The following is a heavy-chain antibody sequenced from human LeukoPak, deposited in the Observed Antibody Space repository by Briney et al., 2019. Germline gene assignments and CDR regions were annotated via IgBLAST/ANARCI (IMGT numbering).Heavy chain of an antibody. CDR3: ATLISGWSLY. CDR2: ISSDGSST. D-gene: IGHD6-19*01. Sequence: PGGSLRLSCAASGFTLSDYYMNWIRQAPGKGLVWVSRISSDGSSTTYADSVKGRFTISRDNAKNTLYLQMNSLRAEDTAVYYCATLISGWSLYWGQGTLVTVSS. J-gene: IGHJ4*02. CDR1: GFTLSDYY. V-gene: IGHV3-74*01.